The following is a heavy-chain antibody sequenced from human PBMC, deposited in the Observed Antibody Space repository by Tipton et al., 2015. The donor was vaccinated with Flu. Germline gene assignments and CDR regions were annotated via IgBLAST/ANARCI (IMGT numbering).Heavy chain of an antibody. Sequence: QLVQSGAEVKKPGASVKVSCKASGYTFDSYEINWVRQATGQGLEWMGWVNPNSGNTGYAQKFQGRVTMTRNTSISTAYMELTSLTSEDTAVYYCARNRQQSRYFDLWGRGTLVTVSS. D-gene: IGHD1-1*01. V-gene: IGHV1-8*01. CDR3: ARNRQQSRYFDL. CDR2: VNPNSGNT. CDR1: GYTFDSYE. J-gene: IGHJ2*01.